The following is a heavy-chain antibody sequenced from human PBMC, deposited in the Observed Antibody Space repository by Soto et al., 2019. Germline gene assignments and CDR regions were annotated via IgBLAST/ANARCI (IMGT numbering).Heavy chain of an antibody. CDR1: GFTFSSYG. Sequence: GGSLRLSCAASGFTFSSYGMHWVRQAPGKGLEWVAVISYDGSNKYYADSVKGRFTISRDNSKNTLYLQMNSLRAEDTTVYYCAKAPYYDILTGYSPYGMDVWGQGTTVTVSS. CDR2: ISYDGSNK. CDR3: AKAPYYDILTGYSPYGMDV. D-gene: IGHD3-9*01. V-gene: IGHV3-30*18. J-gene: IGHJ6*02.